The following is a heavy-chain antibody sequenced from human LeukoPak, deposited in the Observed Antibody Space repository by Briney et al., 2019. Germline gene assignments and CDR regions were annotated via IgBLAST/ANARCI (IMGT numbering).Heavy chain of an antibody. CDR3: ARHVSRGYSYGRYYFDY. J-gene: IGHJ4*02. Sequence: SETLSLTCTVSGGSISSYYWSWIRQPAGKGLEWIGRIYPSGSTNYNPSLKSRVTMSVDTSKNQFSLKLSSVTAADTAVYYCARHVSRGYSYGRYYFDYWGQGTLVTVSS. CDR1: GGSISSYY. V-gene: IGHV4-4*07. CDR2: IYPSGST. D-gene: IGHD5-18*01.